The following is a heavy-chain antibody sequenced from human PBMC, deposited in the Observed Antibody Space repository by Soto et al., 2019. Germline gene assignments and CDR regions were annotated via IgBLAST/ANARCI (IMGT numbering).Heavy chain of an antibody. D-gene: IGHD6-19*01. CDR1: GASISAYA. CDR3: ARGPYSGGWYVVDY. CDR2: LYSSGNT. Sequence: PSETLSLTCTVSGASISAYAWSWIRQPAGKGLEWIGRLYSSGNTNYNPSFKSRLTMLADTSKNQFSLKLSSVTAADTAVYYCARGPYSGGWYVVDYWGQGTLVTVSS. V-gene: IGHV4-4*07. J-gene: IGHJ4*02.